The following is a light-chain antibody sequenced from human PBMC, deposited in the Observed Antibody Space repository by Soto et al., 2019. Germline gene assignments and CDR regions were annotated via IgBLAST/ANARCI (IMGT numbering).Light chain of an antibody. V-gene: IGKV3-15*01. CDR3: QQYNNWPPGMGFS. Sequence: EIVMTQYPGTLSASPGDRVTLSCRASQSVSNNLAWYQHKPGQPPRLLIFRASTRVTGVPVRFSGSGSETDFSLTITSLQSEDFAFYYCQQYNNWPPGMGFSFGQGTKLEIK. CDR2: RAS. J-gene: IGKJ2*03. CDR1: QSVSNN.